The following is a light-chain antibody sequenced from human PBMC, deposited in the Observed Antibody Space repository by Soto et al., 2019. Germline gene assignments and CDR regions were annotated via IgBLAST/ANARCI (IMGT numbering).Light chain of an antibody. V-gene: IGKV3-20*01. Sequence: EVVLTQSPGTLSLSPGERATVSCRASQCVPSSYLAWYQQKPGQAPRLLIYGSSSRATGVPDRFSGSGSGTVSTLTITRLEPEDFEVYYCHQYGSGPWTLRRGTNVDIK. J-gene: IGKJ1*01. CDR2: GSS. CDR3: HQYGSGPWT. CDR1: QCVPSSY.